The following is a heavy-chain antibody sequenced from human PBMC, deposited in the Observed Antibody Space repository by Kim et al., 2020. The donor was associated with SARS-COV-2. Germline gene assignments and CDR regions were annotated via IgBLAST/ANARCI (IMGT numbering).Heavy chain of an antibody. CDR3: AGGPWDIVVVPAAQ. CDR2: IDPSDSYT. J-gene: IGHJ4*02. V-gene: IGHV5-10-1*01. CDR1: GYSFTSYW. D-gene: IGHD2-2*01. Sequence: GESLQISCKGSGYSFTSYWISWVRQMPGKGLEWMGRIDPSDSYTNYSPSFQGHVTISADKSISTAYLQWSSLKASDTAMYYCAGGPWDIVVVPAAQWGQGTLVTVSS.